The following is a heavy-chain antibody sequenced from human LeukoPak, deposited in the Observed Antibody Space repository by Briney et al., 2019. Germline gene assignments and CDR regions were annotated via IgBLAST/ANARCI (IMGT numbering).Heavy chain of an antibody. Sequence: GGSLRLSCAASGFTFSTYGMHWVRQAPGKGLEWVAVTWYDGSNKYYADSVKGRFTIARDNSKNTLYLQMNSLRAEDTAVYYCASPSGYDFRGIYYWGQGTLVTVSS. CDR3: ASPSGYDFRGIYY. V-gene: IGHV3-33*01. J-gene: IGHJ4*02. CDR2: TWYDGSNK. D-gene: IGHD5-12*01. CDR1: GFTFSTYG.